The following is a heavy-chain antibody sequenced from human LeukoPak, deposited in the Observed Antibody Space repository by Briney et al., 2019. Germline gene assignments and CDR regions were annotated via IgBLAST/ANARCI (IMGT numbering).Heavy chain of an antibody. Sequence: EASVKVSCKASGYTFTGYYMHWVRQAPGQGLEWMGRINPNNGGTNYAQKFQGRVTMTRDMSMSTAYMELSRLRSVDTAVYYCAGEDNSSGYRPFDIWGQGTMVTVPS. J-gene: IGHJ3*02. CDR1: GYTFTGYY. V-gene: IGHV1-2*06. D-gene: IGHD3-22*01. CDR2: INPNNGGT. CDR3: AGEDNSSGYRPFDI.